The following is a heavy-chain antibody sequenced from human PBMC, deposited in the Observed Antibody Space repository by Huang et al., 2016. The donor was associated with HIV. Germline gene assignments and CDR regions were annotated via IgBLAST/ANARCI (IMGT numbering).Heavy chain of an antibody. CDR3: ARHREGPVAYYSGWGSHLNYMDV. J-gene: IGHJ6*03. CDR2: IYYKGRT. D-gene: IGHD3-10*01. Sequence: QLLLQESGPGLVKPSEALALTCAVAGGSIRSSDYHWGWIRQPPGKGLEWIGSIYYKGRTHYSPSLKRRVTIAVDPSQNLFFLNLTSMTAADTAVYYCARHREGPVAYYSGWGSHLNYMDVWGRGRTVVVSS. V-gene: IGHV4-39*01. CDR1: GGSIRSSDYH.